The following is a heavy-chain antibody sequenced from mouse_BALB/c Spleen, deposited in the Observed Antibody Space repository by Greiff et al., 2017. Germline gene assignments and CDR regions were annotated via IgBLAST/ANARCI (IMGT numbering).Heavy chain of an antibody. CDR2: ISYDGSN. V-gene: IGHV3-6*02. Sequence: EVKLMESGPGLVKPSQSLSLTCSVTGYSITSGYYWNWIRQFPGNKLEWMGYISYDGSNNYNPSLKNRISITRDTSKNQFFLKLNSVTTEDTATYYCARSNWVYAMDYWGQGTSVTVSS. CDR1: GYSITSGYY. D-gene: IGHD4-1*01. J-gene: IGHJ4*01. CDR3: ARSNWVYAMDY.